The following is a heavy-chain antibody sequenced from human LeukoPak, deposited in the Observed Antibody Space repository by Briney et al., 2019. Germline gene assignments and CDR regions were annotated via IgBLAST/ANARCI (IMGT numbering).Heavy chain of an antibody. CDR3: AKCLGYSYGPSDY. J-gene: IGHJ4*02. V-gene: IGHV3-33*06. CDR2: IWYDGSNK. CDR1: GFTFSSYG. Sequence: GGSLRLSCAASGFTFSSYGMHWVRQAPGKGLEWVAVIWYDGSNKYYADPVKGRFTISRDNSKNTLYLQMNSLRAEDTAVYYCAKCLGYSYGPSDYWGQGTLVTVSS. D-gene: IGHD5-18*01.